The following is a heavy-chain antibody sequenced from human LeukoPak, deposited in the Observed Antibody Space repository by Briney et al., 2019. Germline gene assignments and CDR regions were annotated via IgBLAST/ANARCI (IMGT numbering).Heavy chain of an antibody. CDR3: AKGWFGESQTPLDY. CDR1: GFTFSSYW. CDR2: INSDGSST. Sequence: GGSLRLSCAASGFTFSSYWMHWVRQAPGKGLVWVSRINSDGSSTSYADSVKGRFTISRDNSKNTLYLQMNSLRAEDTAMYYCAKGWFGESQTPLDYWGQGTLVTVSS. J-gene: IGHJ4*02. D-gene: IGHD3-10*01. V-gene: IGHV3-74*01.